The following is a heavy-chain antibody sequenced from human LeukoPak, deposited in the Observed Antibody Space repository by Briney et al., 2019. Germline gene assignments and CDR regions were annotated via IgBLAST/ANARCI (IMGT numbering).Heavy chain of an antibody. CDR2: SRNKANSYII. V-gene: IGHV3-72*01. Sequence: PGGSLRLSCVASGFTFSDHYMDWVRQAPGEGLEWIGRSRNKANSYIIDYAASVKGRFTISRDDSKKSLYLQMNSLKTEDTAVYYCARAVLGYAFDIWGQGTMVTVSS. CDR1: GFTFSDHY. D-gene: IGHD2-8*02. J-gene: IGHJ3*02. CDR3: ARAVLGYAFDI.